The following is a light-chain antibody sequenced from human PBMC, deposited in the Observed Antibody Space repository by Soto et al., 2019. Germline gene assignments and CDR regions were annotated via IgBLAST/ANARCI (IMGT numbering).Light chain of an antibody. CDR2: EVS. CDR3: TSYSRYRVLV. V-gene: IGLV2-14*01. Sequence: QSVLTQPASVSGSPGQSITISCTGTSRYVGGYNYVSWYQQHPGKAPKLIIFEVSNRPSGVSDRFSGSNSGNTASLTIPGLQAEDEADYYYTSYSRYRVLVFGGGTKVTVL. CDR1: SRYVGGYNY. J-gene: IGLJ3*02.